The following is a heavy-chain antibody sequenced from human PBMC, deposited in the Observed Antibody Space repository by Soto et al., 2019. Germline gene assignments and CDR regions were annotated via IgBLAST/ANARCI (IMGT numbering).Heavy chain of an antibody. CDR1: GFTFDDYA. CDR3: AKDKGPGTGTYFLGFDY. Sequence: GGSLRLSCAASGFTFDDYAMHWVRQTPGKGLEWVSGISWNSGTIGYADSVKGRFTISRDNAKNSLYLQMNSLRAEDTAFYYCAKDKGPGTGTYFLGFDYWGQGTLVTVSS. J-gene: IGHJ4*02. CDR2: ISWNSGTI. D-gene: IGHD1-26*01. V-gene: IGHV3-9*01.